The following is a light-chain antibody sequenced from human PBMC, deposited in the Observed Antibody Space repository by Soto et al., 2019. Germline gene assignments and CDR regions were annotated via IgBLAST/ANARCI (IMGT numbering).Light chain of an antibody. CDR2: EGS. Sequence: QSALTQPASVSGSPGQSITISCTGTSSDVGSYNLVSWYQQHPGKAPKLMIYEGSKRPSGVSNRFSGSKSGNTASLPISGLQAEDEADYYCCSYGVVFGGGTKLTVL. CDR3: CSYGVV. CDR1: SSDVGSYNL. V-gene: IGLV2-23*01. J-gene: IGLJ2*01.